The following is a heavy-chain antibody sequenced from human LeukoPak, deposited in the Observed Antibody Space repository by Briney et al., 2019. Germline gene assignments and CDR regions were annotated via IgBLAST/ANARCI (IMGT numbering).Heavy chain of an antibody. Sequence: PSETLSLTCAVSGVSISSYYWNWMRQSPGKGLEWIGYVHYSGATNYNPSLKSRVTISVDTSKNQFSLKLTSVSAADTAVYYCARWGESGVYAVHAFDIWGQGTMVTVSA. CDR2: VHYSGAT. CDR3: ARWGESGVYAVHAFDI. D-gene: IGHD2/OR15-2a*01. V-gene: IGHV4-59*01. CDR1: GVSISSYY. J-gene: IGHJ3*02.